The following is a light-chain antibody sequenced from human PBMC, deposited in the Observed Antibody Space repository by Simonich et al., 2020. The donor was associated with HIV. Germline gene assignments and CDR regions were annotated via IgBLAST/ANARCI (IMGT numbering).Light chain of an antibody. CDR3: QQYYSTPPT. CDR1: QSVLSSSNNKNS. CDR2: WAS. V-gene: IGKV4-1*01. J-gene: IGKJ1*01. Sequence: DIVMTQSPDSLAVSLGERATINCKSSQSVLSSSNNKNSLVWYQQKPGQPPKLLIYWASTRESGVPDRFSASGYGTDFTLTISSLQAEDVAVYYCQQYYSTPPTFGQGTKVEIK.